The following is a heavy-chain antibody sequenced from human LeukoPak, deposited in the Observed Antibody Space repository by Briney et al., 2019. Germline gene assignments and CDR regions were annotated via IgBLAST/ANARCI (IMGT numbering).Heavy chain of an antibody. J-gene: IGHJ4*02. CDR2: IYHSGST. D-gene: IGHD3-16*01. V-gene: IGHV4-38-2*01. CDR3: ARGVTSISRGSYGY. CDR1: GYSIISSYY. Sequence: PSETLSLTCAVSGYSIISSYYWGWIRQPPEKGLEWIGSIYHSGSTYYNPSFKSRVTISVDTSRNQFSLKLRSVTAADTAVYYCARGVTSISRGSYGYWGQGTLVTVSS.